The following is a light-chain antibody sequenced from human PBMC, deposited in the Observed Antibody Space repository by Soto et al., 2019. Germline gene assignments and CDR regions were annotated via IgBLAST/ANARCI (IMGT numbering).Light chain of an antibody. CDR3: SSYGTSSTL. J-gene: IGLJ2*01. CDR2: DVS. V-gene: IGLV2-14*03. CDR1: SSDIGGYNY. Sequence: QSALTLPASVSGSPGQSITISCTGSSSDIGGYNYVYWYQQHPGKAPKLLIYDVSYRPSGISDRFSGSKSGNTASLTISGLQPEDEAEYYCSSYGTSSTLFGGGTKVTVL.